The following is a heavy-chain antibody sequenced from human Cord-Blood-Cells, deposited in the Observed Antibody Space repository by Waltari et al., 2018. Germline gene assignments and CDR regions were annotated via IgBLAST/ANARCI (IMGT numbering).Heavy chain of an antibody. Sequence: QVQLVQSGAEVKKPGASVKVSCKASGYTFTSYGISWVRQAPGQGLECMGWISAYNGNTNYAQKLQGRVTMTTDTSTSTAYMELRSLRSDDTAVYYCARDLRDNWNYPPFYYYYYMDVWGKGTTVTVSS. V-gene: IGHV1-18*01. CDR1: GYTFTSYG. CDR3: ARDLRDNWNYPPFYYYYYMDV. D-gene: IGHD1-7*01. CDR2: ISAYNGNT. J-gene: IGHJ6*03.